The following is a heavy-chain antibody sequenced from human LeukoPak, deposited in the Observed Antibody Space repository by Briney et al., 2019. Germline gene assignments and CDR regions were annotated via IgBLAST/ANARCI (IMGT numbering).Heavy chain of an antibody. Sequence: SVKVPCKASGGTFSNYAISWVRQAPGQGLEWMGGIIPILGSTKYAQNFQGRVTTTADESTSTAYMELSSLTPEDTAVYYCARGGAFSHGSGGFDYWGQGTLVTVSS. CDR1: GGTFSNYA. V-gene: IGHV1-69*13. CDR3: ARGGAFSHGSGGFDY. CDR2: IIPILGST. J-gene: IGHJ4*02. D-gene: IGHD3-10*01.